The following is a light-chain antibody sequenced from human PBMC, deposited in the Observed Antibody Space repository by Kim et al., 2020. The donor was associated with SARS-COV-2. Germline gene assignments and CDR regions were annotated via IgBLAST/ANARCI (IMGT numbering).Light chain of an antibody. CDR3: SSYTSSSTLV. V-gene: IGLV2-14*03. CDR2: NVS. Sequence: GNSNTTSYTRTSSDVGGYNYVSWYQQHPGKAPKLMLYNVSNLPSGVSNRFSGSKAGNTASLTISGLQAEDEADYYCSSYTSSSTLVFGGGTQLTVL. J-gene: IGLJ2*01. CDR1: SSDVGGYNY.